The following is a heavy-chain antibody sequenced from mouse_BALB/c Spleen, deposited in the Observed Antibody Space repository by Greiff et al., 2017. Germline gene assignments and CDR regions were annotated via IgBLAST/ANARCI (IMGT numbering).Heavy chain of an antibody. CDR2: INPSTGYT. V-gene: IGHV1-7*01. CDR3: ARNGFDY. Sequence: QVHVKQSGAELAKPGASVKMSCKASGYTFTSYWMHWVKQRPGQGLEWIGYINPSTGYTEYNQKFKDKATLTADKSSSTAYMQLSSLTSEDSAVYYCARNGFDYWGQGTTLTVSS. J-gene: IGHJ2*01. CDR1: GYTFTSYW.